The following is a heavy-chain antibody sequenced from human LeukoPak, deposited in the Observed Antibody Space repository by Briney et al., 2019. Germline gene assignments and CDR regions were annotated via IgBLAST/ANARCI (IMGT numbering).Heavy chain of an antibody. CDR3: VKQETAYDILTGYYKNYFDY. Sequence: GGSLRLSCAASGFTFSSYGMQLVRKAPGKGLKWVAVIWYEGSNRYYADSVKGRFTISRDNSKNTLYLQMNSLRAEDTAVYFFVKQETAYDILTGYYKNYFDYWGQGTLVTVSS. CDR1: GFTFSSYG. J-gene: IGHJ4*02. V-gene: IGHV3-33*01. D-gene: IGHD3-9*01. CDR2: IWYEGSNR.